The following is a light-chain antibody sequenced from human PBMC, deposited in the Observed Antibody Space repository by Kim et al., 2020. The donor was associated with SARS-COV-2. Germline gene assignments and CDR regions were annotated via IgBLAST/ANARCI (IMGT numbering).Light chain of an antibody. CDR3: QVWNSRSDQWV. Sequence: PGQPARIACGGNNIGCEGVHWYQPIPGHARVWLIYFHSDWPSGIPERFSGSNSGNTATLTISRVEGGDEADYYCQVWNSRSDQWVFGGGTQLTVL. V-gene: IGLV3-21*01. CDR2: FHS. J-gene: IGLJ3*02. CDR1: NIGCEG.